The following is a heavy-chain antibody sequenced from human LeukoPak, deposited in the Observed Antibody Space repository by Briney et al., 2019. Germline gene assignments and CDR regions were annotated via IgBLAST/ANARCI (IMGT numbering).Heavy chain of an antibody. CDR2: IRYDGSNK. CDR3: AKEEDYYDSSGPPSRVDFDY. CDR1: GFTFSSYG. Sequence: GGSLRLSCAASGFTFSSYGMHWVRQAPGKGLEWVAFIRYDGSNKYYADSVKGRFTISRDNSKNTLYLQMNSLRAEDTAVYYCAKEEDYYDSSGPPSRVDFDYWGQGTLVTVSS. D-gene: IGHD3-22*01. J-gene: IGHJ4*02. V-gene: IGHV3-30*02.